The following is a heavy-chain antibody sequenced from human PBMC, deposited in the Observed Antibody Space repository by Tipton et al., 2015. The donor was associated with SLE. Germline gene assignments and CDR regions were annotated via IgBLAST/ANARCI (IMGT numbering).Heavy chain of an antibody. Sequence: TLSLTCTVSGGSISSHYWSWIRQPPGKGLEWIGYIYYSGSTNYNPSLKSRVTISVDTSKNQFSLKLSSVTAADTAVYYCAKCTGGTKWFDPWGQGTLVTVSS. CDR1: GGSISSHY. CDR3: AKCTGGTKWFDP. D-gene: IGHD2-8*02. J-gene: IGHJ5*02. V-gene: IGHV4-59*11. CDR2: IYYSGST.